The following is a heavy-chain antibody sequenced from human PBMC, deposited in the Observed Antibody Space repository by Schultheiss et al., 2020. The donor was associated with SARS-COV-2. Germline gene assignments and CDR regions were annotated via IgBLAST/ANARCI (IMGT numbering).Heavy chain of an antibody. V-gene: IGHV3-30*03. Sequence: GGSLRLSCAASGFTFSSYGMHWVRQAPGKGLEWVAVISYDGSNKYYADSVKGRFTISRDNSKNTLYLQMNSLRAEDTAVYYCARVGYGDYIPKTGRGGGFYYYGMDVWGQGTTVTVSS. CDR1: GFTFSSYG. D-gene: IGHD4-17*01. CDR3: ARVGYGDYIPKTGRGGGFYYYGMDV. J-gene: IGHJ6*02. CDR2: ISYDGSNK.